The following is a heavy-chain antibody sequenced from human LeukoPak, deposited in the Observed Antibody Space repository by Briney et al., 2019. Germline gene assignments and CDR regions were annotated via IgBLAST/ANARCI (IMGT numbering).Heavy chain of an antibody. CDR2: IYPGDSDT. J-gene: IGHJ2*01. V-gene: IGHV5-51*01. CDR3: ARRWTYYYDSSGYSGYWYFDL. CDR1: GYSFTSYW. D-gene: IGHD3-22*01. Sequence: GESLKISCKGSGYSFTSYWIGWVRQMPGKGLEWMGIIYPGDSDTRYSPSFQGQVTISADKSISTAYLQWSSLKASDTAMYYCARRWTYYYDSSGYSGYWYFDLWGRGTLVTVSS.